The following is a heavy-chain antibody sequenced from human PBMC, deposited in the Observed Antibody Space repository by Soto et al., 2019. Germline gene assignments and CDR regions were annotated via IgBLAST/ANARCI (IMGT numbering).Heavy chain of an antibody. J-gene: IGHJ4*02. CDR2: INPNSGDT. D-gene: IGHD2-15*01. V-gene: IGHV1-2*04. Sequence: ASVKVSCKASGYTFTGYYMHWVRQAPGQGLEWMGWINPNSGDTNCAQKFQGWVTMTRDTSISTAYMELSGLRSDDTAIYYCATSRDATSGGLDYWGEGTLVTVSS. CDR1: GYTFTGYY. CDR3: ATSRDATSGGLDY.